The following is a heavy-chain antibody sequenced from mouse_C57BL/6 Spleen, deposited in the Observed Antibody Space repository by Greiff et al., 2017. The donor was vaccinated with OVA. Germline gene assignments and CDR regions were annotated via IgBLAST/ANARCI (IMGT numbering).Heavy chain of an antibody. CDR1: GFTFSSYT. CDR3: ARPLYGSSYGYFDY. V-gene: IGHV5-9*01. Sequence: EVQGVESGGGLVKPGGSLKLSCAASGFTFSSYTMSWVRQTPEKRLEWVATISGGGGNTYYPDSVKGRFTISRDNAKNTLYLQMSSLRSEDTALYYCARPLYGSSYGYFDYWGQGTTLTVSS. J-gene: IGHJ2*01. CDR2: ISGGGGNT. D-gene: IGHD1-1*01.